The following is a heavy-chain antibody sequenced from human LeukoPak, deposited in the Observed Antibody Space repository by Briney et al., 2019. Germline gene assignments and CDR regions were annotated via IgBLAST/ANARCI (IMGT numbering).Heavy chain of an antibody. D-gene: IGHD4-17*01. V-gene: IGHV4-59*11. CDR3: ARDLVTVTKGFDI. CDR2: ISYIGTT. CDR1: GDSFSSHY. J-gene: IGHJ3*02. Sequence: SETLSLTCAVSGDSFSSHYWTWIRQPPGRGLEWIGYISYIGTTNYNPSLKSRVTISIDTFKNQFSLKLSSVTTADTAVYYCARDLVTVTKGFDIWGLGTMVSVSS.